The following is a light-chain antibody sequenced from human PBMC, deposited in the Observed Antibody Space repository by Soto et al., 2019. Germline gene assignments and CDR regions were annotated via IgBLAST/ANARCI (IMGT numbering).Light chain of an antibody. V-gene: IGLV2-11*01. CDR1: SSDVGGYNY. CDR3: CSYAGSYTLYV. J-gene: IGLJ1*01. CDR2: DVS. Sequence: QSVLTQPPSVSGSPGQSVTISCTGTSSDVGGYNYVSWYQQHPGKAPKLMIYDVSKRPSGVPDRFSGSKSGNTASLTISGLQAEDEADYYCCSYAGSYTLYVFGTGTKLTVL.